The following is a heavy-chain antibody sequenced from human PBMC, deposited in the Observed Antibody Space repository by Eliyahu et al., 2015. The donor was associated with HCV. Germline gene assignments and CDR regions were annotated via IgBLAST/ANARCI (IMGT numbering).Heavy chain of an antibody. CDR3: AKDGEAGNGVYDFFGY. CDR2: MGGGVYDT. CDR1: GFTFSNYA. D-gene: IGHD5/OR15-5a*01. J-gene: IGHJ4*02. Sequence: EVQLLESGGGLIQPGGSLRLSCAVXGFTFSNYAMIWVRQAPGEGLEWVATMGGGVYDTYYADXVKGRFTVSRDNSRTTLYLQMNSLRAEDTAVYYCAKDGEAGNGVYDFFGYWGQGTLVTVSS. V-gene: IGHV3-23*01.